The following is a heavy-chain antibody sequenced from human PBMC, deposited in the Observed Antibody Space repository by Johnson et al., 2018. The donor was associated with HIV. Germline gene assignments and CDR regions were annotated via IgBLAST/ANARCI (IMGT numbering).Heavy chain of an antibody. CDR1: GFTVSSNY. D-gene: IGHD4-23*01. V-gene: IGHV3-66*01. CDR2: IYSGVGR. J-gene: IGHJ3*02. Sequence: VQLVESGGGVVQPGRSLRLSCAASGFTVSSNYMSWVRQAPGKGLEWVSLIYSGVGRYYADSVKGRFIISRDNSKNSLYLQMNSLRAEDTAVYYCARDTVVTPPHDAFDIWGQGTMVTVSS. CDR3: ARDTVVTPPHDAFDI.